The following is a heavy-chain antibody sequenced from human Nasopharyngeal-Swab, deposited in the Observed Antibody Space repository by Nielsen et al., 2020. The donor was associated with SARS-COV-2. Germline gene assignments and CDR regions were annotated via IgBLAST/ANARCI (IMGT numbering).Heavy chain of an antibody. CDR1: GFTFSSYA. D-gene: IGHD6-13*01. CDR3: ARDYPYSSSWYPYYYYYYMDV. V-gene: IGHV3-23*01. CDR2: ISGSGGST. J-gene: IGHJ6*03. Sequence: GESLKISCAASGFTFSSYAMSWVRQAPGKGLDWVSAISGSGGSTYYADSVKGRFTISRDNAKNSLYLQMNSLRAEDTAVYYCARDYPYSSSWYPYYYYYYMDVWGKGTTVTVSS.